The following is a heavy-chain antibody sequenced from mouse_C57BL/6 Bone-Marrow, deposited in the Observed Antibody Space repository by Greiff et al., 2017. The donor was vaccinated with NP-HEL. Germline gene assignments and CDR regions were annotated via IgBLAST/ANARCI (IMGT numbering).Heavy chain of an antibody. CDR2: IDPENGDT. Sequence: QQSGAELVRPGASVKLSCTASGFNIKDDYMHWVKQRPEQGLEWIGWIDPENGDTEYASKFQGKATITADTSSNTAYLQLSSLTSEDTAVYYCTFYYSNYPYYFDYWGQGTTLTVSS. V-gene: IGHV14-4*01. CDR1: GFNIKDDY. D-gene: IGHD2-5*01. J-gene: IGHJ2*01. CDR3: TFYYSNYPYYFDY.